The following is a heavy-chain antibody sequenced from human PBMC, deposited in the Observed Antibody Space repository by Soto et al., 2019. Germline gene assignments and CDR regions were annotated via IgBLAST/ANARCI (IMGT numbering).Heavy chain of an antibody. J-gene: IGHJ3*02. D-gene: IGHD3-10*01. CDR2: TIPVFNTA. CDR3: ARVVYGSGNYYTGPSAFDI. CDR1: GGTLSDHG. Sequence: QVQLEQSGAEVKKRGSSVKVSCKASGGTLSDHGVAWLRQAPGQGLEWMGGTIPVFNTAKYAQKFQGRVTVLADKFTNIAYMELSSLRSEDTAFYFGARVVYGSGNYYTGPSAFDIWGQGTMVIVSS. V-gene: IGHV1-69*06.